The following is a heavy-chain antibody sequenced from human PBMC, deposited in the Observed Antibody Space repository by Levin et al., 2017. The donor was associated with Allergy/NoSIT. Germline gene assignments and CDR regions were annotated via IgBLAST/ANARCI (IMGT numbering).Heavy chain of an antibody. CDR2: ISSSSSTI. CDR3: ARDVGAYSYGYWGFNY. Sequence: GESLKISCAASGFTFSSYSMNWVRQAPGKGLEWVSYISSSSSTIYYADSVKGRFTISRDNAKNSLYLQMNSLRAEDTAVYYCARDVGAYSYGYWGFNYWGQGTLVTVSS. CDR1: GFTFSSYS. D-gene: IGHD5-18*01. V-gene: IGHV3-48*01. J-gene: IGHJ4*02.